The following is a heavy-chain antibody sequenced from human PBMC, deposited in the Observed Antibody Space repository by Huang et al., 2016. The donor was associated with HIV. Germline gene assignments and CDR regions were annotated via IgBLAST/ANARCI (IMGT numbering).Heavy chain of an antibody. V-gene: IGHV4-59*11. CDR1: GGSISTHY. D-gene: IGHD3-3*01. J-gene: IGHJ4*02. Sequence: QVQLQESGPGLVKPSETLSLTCTVSGGSISTHYWSWIRQPPGKGLEWIGSIDYSGSTNYSPSLKSRVTILRDTSKNQCSLRVNSVTAADTAMYYCARDHHDFWRGYRRMYFFDHWGQGTLVTVSS. CDR3: ARDHHDFWRGYRRMYFFDH. CDR2: IDYSGST.